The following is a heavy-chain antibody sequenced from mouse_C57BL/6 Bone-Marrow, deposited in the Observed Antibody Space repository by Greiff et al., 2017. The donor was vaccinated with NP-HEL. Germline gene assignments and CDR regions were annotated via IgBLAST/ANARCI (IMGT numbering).Heavy chain of an antibody. CDR3: ARYYGSDWFAY. CDR2: IYPRSGNT. D-gene: IGHD1-1*01. J-gene: IGHJ3*01. Sequence: QVQLKQSGAELARPGASVKLSCKASVYTFTSYGISWVKQRTGQGLEWIGEIYPRSGNTYYNEKFKGKATLTADKSSSTAYMELRSLTSEDSAVYFCARYYGSDWFAYWGQGTLVTVSA. V-gene: IGHV1-81*01. CDR1: VYTFTSYG.